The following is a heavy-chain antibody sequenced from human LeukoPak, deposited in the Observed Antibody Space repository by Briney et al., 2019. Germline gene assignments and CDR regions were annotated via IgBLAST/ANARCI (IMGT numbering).Heavy chain of an antibody. CDR3: PRWLQGMAHFDS. CDR2: TCYKSRWSN. CDR1: GDSVSSNSVA. V-gene: IGHV6-1*01. J-gene: IGHJ4*02. D-gene: IGHD6-19*01. Sequence: SQTLSLTCAFSGDSVSSNSVAWSWVRQSPSRGLEWLGRTCYKSRWSNDYDVSVKSRISINPDTSKNQYSLQLNSVTPDDTAVYFCPRWLQGMAHFDSWGQGTLVIVSS.